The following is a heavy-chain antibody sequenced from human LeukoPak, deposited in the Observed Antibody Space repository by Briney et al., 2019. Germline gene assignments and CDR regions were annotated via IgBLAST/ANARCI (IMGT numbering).Heavy chain of an antibody. J-gene: IGHJ4*02. Sequence: GASVKVSCKASGYTFTSYYMHWVRQAPGQGLEWMGIINPSGGSTSYAQKFQGRVTMTRDMSTSTVYMELSSLRSEDTAVYYCARPRLQWLAPKVLYYWGQGTLVTVSS. D-gene: IGHD6-19*01. CDR2: INPSGGST. V-gene: IGHV1-46*01. CDR1: GYTFTSYY. CDR3: ARPRLQWLAPKVLYY.